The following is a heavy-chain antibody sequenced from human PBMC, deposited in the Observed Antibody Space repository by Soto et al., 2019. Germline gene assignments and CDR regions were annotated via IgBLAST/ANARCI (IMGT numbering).Heavy chain of an antibody. V-gene: IGHV4-38-2*01. J-gene: IGHJ5*02. D-gene: IGHD3-22*01. CDR3: AREYSSSWNWVDP. CDR1: GYSISSGYY. Sequence: SETLSLTCAVSGYSISSGYYWAWSRQPPGKGLEWIGSIYHSVNTHYNPSLKSRVTILVDTSKNQFSLRLTSVTAADTAVYYCAREYSSSWNWVDPWGQGPIVTVSS. CDR2: IYHSVNT.